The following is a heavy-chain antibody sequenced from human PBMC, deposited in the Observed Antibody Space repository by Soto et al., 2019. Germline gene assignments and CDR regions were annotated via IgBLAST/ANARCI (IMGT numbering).Heavy chain of an antibody. V-gene: IGHV4-59*08. Sequence: SETLSLTCTVSGGTISSWYWSWIRQPPGKGLEWIGYIYYSGSTNCNPSLKSRVTISVDTSKNQFSLKLSSVTAADTAVYYCARRYGSVIDYWGQGTLVTVSS. J-gene: IGHJ4*02. CDR3: ARRYGSVIDY. CDR1: GGTISSWY. D-gene: IGHD1-26*01. CDR2: IYYSGST.